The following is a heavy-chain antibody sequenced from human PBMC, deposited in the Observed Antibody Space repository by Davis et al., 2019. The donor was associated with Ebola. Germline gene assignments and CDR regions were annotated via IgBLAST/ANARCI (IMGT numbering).Heavy chain of an antibody. Sequence: MPSETLSLTCTVSGGSISSYYWSWIRQPPGKGLEWIGYIYYSGSTNYNPSLKSRVTISVDTSKNQFSLKLSSVTAADTAVYYCANIPIPPWDRYFDLWGRGTLVTVSS. D-gene: IGHD1-26*01. V-gene: IGHV4-59*12. CDR1: GGSISSYY. CDR2: IYYSGST. J-gene: IGHJ2*01. CDR3: ANIPIPPWDRYFDL.